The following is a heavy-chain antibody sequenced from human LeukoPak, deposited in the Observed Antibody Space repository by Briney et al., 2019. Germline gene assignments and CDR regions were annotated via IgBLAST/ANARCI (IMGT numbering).Heavy chain of an antibody. Sequence: GGSLRLSSAVSGFTFRSYGMHWVRQAPGKGLEWLAVIWYDGTDKYYADSVKGRFTISRDNSKNTLYLQMNSLRAEDTAVYYCARGESGWYYYYGMDVWGQGTTVTVSS. CDR1: GFTFRSYG. CDR3: ARGESGWYYYYGMDV. J-gene: IGHJ6*02. D-gene: IGHD6-19*01. V-gene: IGHV3-33*08. CDR2: IWYDGTDK.